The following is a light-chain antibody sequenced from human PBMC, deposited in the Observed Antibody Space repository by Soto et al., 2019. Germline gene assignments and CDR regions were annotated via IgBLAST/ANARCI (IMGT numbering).Light chain of an antibody. CDR2: WAS. V-gene: IGKV4-1*01. Sequence: DIVMTQSPDSLAVSLGERATINCKSIQSVLYSSSNKNYLAWYHQKLGQPPKLLIYWASTRESGVPDRFSGSGSGTDFTLTIRSLQAEDVAVYYCQQYYNTPWTFGQGTKVEIK. J-gene: IGKJ1*01. CDR1: QSVLYSSSNKNY. CDR3: QQYYNTPWT.